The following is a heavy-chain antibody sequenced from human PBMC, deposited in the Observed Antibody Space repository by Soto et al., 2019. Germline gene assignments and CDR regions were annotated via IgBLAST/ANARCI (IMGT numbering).Heavy chain of an antibody. CDR2: ISWDSGRI. V-gene: IGHV3-9*01. D-gene: IGHD4-4*01. J-gene: IGHJ6*03. Sequence: EVQLVESGGGLVQPGRSLRLSCAASGFTFDDYTMHWVRQAPGKGLEWVSGISWDSGRIDYADSVKGRFTISRDNAKNALYLQMNSLRAEDTAGYYCAKDPYSDYDYYMEVWGKGTTVTVSS. CDR1: GFTFDDYT. CDR3: AKDPYSDYDYYMEV.